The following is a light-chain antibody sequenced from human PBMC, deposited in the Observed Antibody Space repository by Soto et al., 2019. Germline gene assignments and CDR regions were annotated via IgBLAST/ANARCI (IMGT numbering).Light chain of an antibody. J-gene: IGLJ3*02. CDR2: EVS. V-gene: IGLV2-14*01. Sequence: QSALTQPASVSGSPGQSITISCTGTSSDVGGYNFVSWYQQHPGKAPRLIIYEVSSRPSGVSYRFSGSKSGNTASLTISGLPAGDEADYYRRSYSLRNTLVLFGGGAKLTGL. CDR3: RSYSLRNTLVL. CDR1: SSDVGGYNF.